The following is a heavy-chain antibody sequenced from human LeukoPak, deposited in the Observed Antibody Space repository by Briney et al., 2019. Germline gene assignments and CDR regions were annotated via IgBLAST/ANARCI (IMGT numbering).Heavy chain of an antibody. CDR2: MNPNSGNT. Sequence: EASVKVSCKASGYTFTSYDINWVRQATGQGLEWMGWMNPNSGNTGYAQKFQGRVTMTRNTSISTAYMELSSLRSEDTAVYYCARVRGLYYYYYYGMDVWGQGTTVSVSS. V-gene: IGHV1-8*01. CDR1: GYTFTSYD. D-gene: IGHD3-16*01. CDR3: ARVRGLYYYYYYGMDV. J-gene: IGHJ6*02.